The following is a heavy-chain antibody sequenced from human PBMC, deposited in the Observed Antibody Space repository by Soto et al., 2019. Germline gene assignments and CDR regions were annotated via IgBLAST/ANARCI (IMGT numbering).Heavy chain of an antibody. CDR3: ARDYDILTGPTMDV. J-gene: IGHJ6*02. CDR2: ISAYNGNT. CDR1: GYTFTSYG. D-gene: IGHD3-9*01. Sequence: ASVTVSCKASGYTFTSYGIIWVRQAPGQGLEWMGWISAYNGNTNYAQKLQGRVTMTTDTSTSTAYMELRSLRSDDTAVYYCARDYDILTGPTMDVWGQGTTVTVSS. V-gene: IGHV1-18*01.